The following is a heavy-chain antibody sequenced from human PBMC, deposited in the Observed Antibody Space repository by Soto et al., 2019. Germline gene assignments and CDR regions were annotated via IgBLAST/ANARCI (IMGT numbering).Heavy chain of an antibody. V-gene: IGHV3-66*01. D-gene: IGHD5-18*01. CDR1: GFTVSSNY. J-gene: IGHJ4*02. CDR2: IYSGGST. CDR3: ARSYSYGHGVYDY. Sequence: EPGGGLVQPGGSLRLSCAASGFTVSSNYMSWVRQAPGKGLEWVSVIYSGGSTYYADSVKGRFTISRDNSKNTLYLQMNSLRAEDTAVYYCARSYSYGHGVYDYWGQGTLVTVSS.